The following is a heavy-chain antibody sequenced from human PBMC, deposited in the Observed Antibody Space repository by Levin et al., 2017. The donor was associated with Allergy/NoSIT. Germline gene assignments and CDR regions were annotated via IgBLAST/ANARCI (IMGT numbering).Heavy chain of an antibody. CDR1: GFTFSTYT. J-gene: IGHJ4*02. D-gene: IGHD1-1*01. V-gene: IGHV3-21*01. CDR2: IRDSDNST. Sequence: PGGSLRLSCSASGFTFSTYTMNWVRQAPGKGLEWVSSIRDSDNSTYYADSVKGRFTISRDNAKNSVHLQMNSLRGEDTAVYYCVRGGNWNPPWLYDYWGQGSLVMVSS. CDR3: VRGGNWNPPWLYDY.